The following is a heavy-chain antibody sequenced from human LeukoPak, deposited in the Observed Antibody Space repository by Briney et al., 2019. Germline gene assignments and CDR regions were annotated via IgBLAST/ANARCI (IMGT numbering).Heavy chain of an antibody. Sequence: PGGSLRLSCAASGFTFSSYGMHWVRQAPGKGLEWVAVIWYDGSNKYYADSVKGRFTISRDNSKNTLYLQMNSLRAEDTAVYYCARDGGYSSSSEVEGWFDPWGQGTLVTVSS. V-gene: IGHV3-33*01. J-gene: IGHJ5*02. CDR1: GFTFSSYG. CDR2: IWYDGSNK. D-gene: IGHD6-6*01. CDR3: ARDGGYSSSSEVEGWFDP.